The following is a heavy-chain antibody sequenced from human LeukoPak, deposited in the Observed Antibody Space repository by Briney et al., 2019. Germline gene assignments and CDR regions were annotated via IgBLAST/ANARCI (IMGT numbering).Heavy chain of an antibody. CDR1: GFTFSSYW. D-gene: IGHD1-26*01. V-gene: IGHV3-7*01. CDR3: ASEGSSGSYYYFDY. CDR2: IKQDGSEK. Sequence: PGGSLRLSCAASGFTFSSYWMSWVRQAPGKGLEWVANIKQDGSEKCYVDSVKGRFTISRDNAKNSLYLQMNSLRAEDTAVYYCASEGSSGSYYYFDYWGQGTLVTVSS. J-gene: IGHJ4*02.